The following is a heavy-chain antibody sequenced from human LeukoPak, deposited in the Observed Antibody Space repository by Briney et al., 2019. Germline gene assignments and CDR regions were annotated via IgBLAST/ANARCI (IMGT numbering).Heavy chain of an antibody. J-gene: IGHJ4*02. D-gene: IGHD6-13*01. V-gene: IGHV3-7*01. CDR2: IKPDGSEM. Sequence: GGSLRLSCVVSGFTFSSYWMSWVRQAPGKGLEWVANIKPDGSEMYYVDSVKGRFTISRDNTKNSLYLQMNSLRVEDTAVYYCASNGVYLDYWGQGTLVTVSS. CDR1: GFTFSSYW. CDR3: ASNGVYLDY.